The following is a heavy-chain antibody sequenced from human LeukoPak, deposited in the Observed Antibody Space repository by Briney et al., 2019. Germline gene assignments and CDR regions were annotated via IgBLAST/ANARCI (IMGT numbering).Heavy chain of an antibody. CDR3: ARVGQQLATAFNPFDY. J-gene: IGHJ4*02. CDR1: GFTFSSYA. CDR2: ISYDGSNK. D-gene: IGHD6-13*01. Sequence: PGGSLRLSCAASGFTFSSYAMHWVRQAPGKGLEWVAVISYDGSNKYYADSVKGRFTISRDNSKNTLYLQMNSLRAEDTAVYCCARVGQQLATAFNPFDYWGQGTLVTVSS. V-gene: IGHV3-30*04.